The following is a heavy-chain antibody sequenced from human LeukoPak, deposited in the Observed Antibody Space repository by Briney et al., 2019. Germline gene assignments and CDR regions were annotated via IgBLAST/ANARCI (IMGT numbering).Heavy chain of an antibody. CDR2: IKQDGSEK. Sequence: PGGSLRLSCAASGFTFSSYWMSWVRQAPGKGLEWVANIKQDGSEKYYVDSVKGRFTISRDNAKNSLYLQMNSLRAEDTAVYYCARDIALRYFDWLYKPEPKPVEYGMDVWGQGTTVTVSS. CDR3: ARDIALRYFDWLYKPEPKPVEYGMDV. D-gene: IGHD3-9*01. V-gene: IGHV3-7*01. J-gene: IGHJ6*02. CDR1: GFTFSSYW.